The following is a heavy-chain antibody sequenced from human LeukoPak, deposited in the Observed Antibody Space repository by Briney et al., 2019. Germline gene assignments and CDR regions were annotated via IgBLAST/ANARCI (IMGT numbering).Heavy chain of an antibody. J-gene: IGHJ5*02. V-gene: IGHV1-2*02. CDR3: ARVGRSSSWYRYWFDP. Sequence: GSVKVSCKASGYTFTGYYMHWVRPAPGQGLEWMGWINPNSGGTNYAQKFQGRVTMTRDTSISTAYMELSRLRSDDTAVYYCARVGRSSSWYRYWFDPWGQGTLVTVSS. CDR2: INPNSGGT. CDR1: GYTFTGYY. D-gene: IGHD6-13*01.